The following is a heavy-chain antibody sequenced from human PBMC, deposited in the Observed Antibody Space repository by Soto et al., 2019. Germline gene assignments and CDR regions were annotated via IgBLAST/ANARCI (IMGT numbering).Heavy chain of an antibody. J-gene: IGHJ2*01. D-gene: IGHD3-22*01. CDR3: ARDGGYCGYGCHIGNWYFGL. Sequence: EEQLEESGGDVVEPGRSLRLSCTASGFTFGDYAMSWFRQAPGKGLEWVGVIRTKVYGGAIDYAAPVKSRFSISRNDSKNTADLQMSSRKSEDTAVYYCARDGGYCGYGCHIGNWYFGLWGRGTRVTVSS. CDR2: IRTKVYGGAI. CDR1: GFTFGDYA. V-gene: IGHV3-49*03.